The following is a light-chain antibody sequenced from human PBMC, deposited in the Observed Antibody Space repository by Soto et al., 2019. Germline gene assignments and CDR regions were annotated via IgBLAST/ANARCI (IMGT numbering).Light chain of an antibody. V-gene: IGKV3-15*01. CDR2: GAS. Sequence: DIVMTQSPSTLSVSPGDRATLSCRASQSVSSYLAWYQQKPGQAPKLLIYGASTSATGIPARFSGSGSGTEFTLTISSMQSEDFAVYYCQQYNNWPFWTFGQGTKVEIK. CDR3: QQYNNWPFWT. CDR1: QSVSSY. J-gene: IGKJ1*01.